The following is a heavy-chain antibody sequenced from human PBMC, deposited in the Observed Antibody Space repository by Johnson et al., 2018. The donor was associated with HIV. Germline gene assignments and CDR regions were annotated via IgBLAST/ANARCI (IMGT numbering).Heavy chain of an antibody. CDR2: IYSGGST. CDR3: ARVVSVAVAGSRQGAVGAFDM. CDR1: GFSFSDYY. J-gene: IGHJ3*02. Sequence: VQLVESGGGLVKPGGSLRLSCAASGFSFSDYYMSWVRQAPGKGLEWVSVIYSGGSTYYADSVKGRFTISRDNSKNTLYLQMNSLRAEDTAVYYCARVVSVAVAGSRQGAVGAFDMWG. V-gene: IGHV3-66*01. D-gene: IGHD6-19*01.